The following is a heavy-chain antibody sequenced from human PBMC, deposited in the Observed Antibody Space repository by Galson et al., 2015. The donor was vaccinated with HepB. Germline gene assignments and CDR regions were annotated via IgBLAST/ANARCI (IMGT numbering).Heavy chain of an antibody. V-gene: IGHV3-23*01. CDR1: GFTFSSYA. J-gene: IGHJ5*02. D-gene: IGHD6-25*01. CDR3: AKEGASAVWNWFDP. CDR2: ISGGGGNT. Sequence: SLRLSCAASGFTFSSYAMNWVRQAPGKGLQWVSTISGGGGNTYYADSVKGRFTISRDNPRNTLYLQMNSLRAEDTAVYYCAKEGASAVWNWFDPWGQGTLVTVSS.